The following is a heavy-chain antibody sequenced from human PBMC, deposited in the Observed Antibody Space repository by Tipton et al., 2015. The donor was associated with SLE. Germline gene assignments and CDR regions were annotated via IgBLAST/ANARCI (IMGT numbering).Heavy chain of an antibody. CDR2: IYYSGST. Sequence: TLSLTCTVSGGSISSHYWSWIRQPPGKGLEWIGYIYYSGSTNYNPSLKSRVTISVDTSKNQFFLKLSSVTAADTAVYYCARGTRIAVGLDVWGQGTTVTVSS. V-gene: IGHV4-59*11. CDR3: ARGTRIAVGLDV. J-gene: IGHJ6*02. D-gene: IGHD6-19*01. CDR1: GGSISSHY.